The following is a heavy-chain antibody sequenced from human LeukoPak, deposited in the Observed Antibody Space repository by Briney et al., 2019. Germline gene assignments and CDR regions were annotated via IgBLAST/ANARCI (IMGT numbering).Heavy chain of an antibody. CDR1: GGSISSSSYY. J-gene: IGHJ4*02. V-gene: IGHV4-39*01. D-gene: IGHD2-15*01. Sequence: PSETLSLTCTVSGGSISSSSYYWGWIRQPPGKGLEWIGSIYYSGSTYYNPSLKSRVTISVDTSKNQFSLKLSSVTAADTAVYYCARGRWYQTPYYFDYWGQGTLVTVSS. CDR3: ARGRWYQTPYYFDY. CDR2: IYYSGST.